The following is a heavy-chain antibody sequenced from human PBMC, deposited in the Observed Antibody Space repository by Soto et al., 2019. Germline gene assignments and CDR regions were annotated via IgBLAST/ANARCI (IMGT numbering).Heavy chain of an antibody. J-gene: IGHJ2*01. CDR2: ISGCGSRT. CDR1: GFTFSNYA. D-gene: IGHD1-1*01. CDR3: AKDQEVRSELEVLYMDP. V-gene: IGHV3-23*01. Sequence: EVQMLESGGGLVQPGGSLRLSCAASGFTFSNYAMSWVRQAPGKGLERVSGISGCGSRTYDADFVRGRFTISRDNSNNTLYLQMNSLRGDDTAVYYCAKDQEVRSELEVLYMDPWGRGTLVNVSS.